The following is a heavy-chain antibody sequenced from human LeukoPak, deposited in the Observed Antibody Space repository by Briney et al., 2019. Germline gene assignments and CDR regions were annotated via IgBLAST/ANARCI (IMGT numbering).Heavy chain of an antibody. D-gene: IGHD3-16*02. Sequence: GGSLRLSCAASGFIFSSYWMSWFRQAPGKGLEWVANIKQDGSEKYVDSVKGRFTNSRDNAKNTLYLQMNSLRADDTAVYYCARDLGYRIDYWGQGILVTVSS. CDR1: GFIFSSYW. CDR2: IKQDGSEK. CDR3: ARDLGYRIDY. V-gene: IGHV3-7*01. J-gene: IGHJ4*02.